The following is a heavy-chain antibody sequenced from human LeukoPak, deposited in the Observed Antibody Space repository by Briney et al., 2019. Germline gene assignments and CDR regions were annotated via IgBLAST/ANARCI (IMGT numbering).Heavy chain of an antibody. D-gene: IGHD6-13*01. V-gene: IGHV3-23*01. CDR1: GFTFSSYW. Sequence: PGGSLRLSCAASGFTFSSYWMSWVRQAPGKGLEWVSAISGSGGSTYYADSVKGRFTISRDNSKNTLYLQMNSLRAEDTAVYYCAKGFGYSSSWYGNYFDYWGQGTLVTVSS. CDR2: ISGSGGST. J-gene: IGHJ4*02. CDR3: AKGFGYSSSWYGNYFDY.